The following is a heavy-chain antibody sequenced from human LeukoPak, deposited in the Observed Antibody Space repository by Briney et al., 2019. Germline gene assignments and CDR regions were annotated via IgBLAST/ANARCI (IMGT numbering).Heavy chain of an antibody. Sequence: SETLSLTCIVSGGSISSYYWSWIRQPPGKGLEWIGYIYYSGSTNYNASLETRVTISVDTSKNQFSLKLTSVTAADTAVYYCAREVGSGGCYIDYWGQGSLVTVSS. V-gene: IGHV4-59*01. J-gene: IGHJ4*02. CDR2: IYYSGST. CDR1: GGSISSYY. D-gene: IGHD6-19*01. CDR3: AREVGSGGCYIDY.